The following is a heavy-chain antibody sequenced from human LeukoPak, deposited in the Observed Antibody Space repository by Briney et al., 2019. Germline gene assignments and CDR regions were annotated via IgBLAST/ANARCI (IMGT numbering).Heavy chain of an antibody. D-gene: IGHD1-7*01. CDR2: IKRKNDLGTT. V-gene: IGHV3-15*01. CDR1: GFTFSSYW. CDR3: TAENFLYAFDI. J-gene: IGHJ3*02. Sequence: GGSLRLSCAASGFTFSSYWMSWVRQAPGKGLEWVGRIKRKNDLGTTDYAAPVKARFTISRDDSKNTLYLQMNSLKTEDTAVYYCTAENFLYAFDIWGQGTMVTVSS.